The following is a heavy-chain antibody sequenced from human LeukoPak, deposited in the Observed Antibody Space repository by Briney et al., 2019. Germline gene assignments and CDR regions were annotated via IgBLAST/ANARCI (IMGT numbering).Heavy chain of an antibody. D-gene: IGHD4-17*01. V-gene: IGHV1-2*02. CDR2: INPNSGST. CDR1: GYTFTSYY. CDR3: ARLSSHYGDYKVDP. Sequence: ASVKVSCKASGYTFTSYYMHWVRQAPGQGLEWMGWINPNSGSTNYAQKFQGRVTMTRDTSISTTYMELSSLRSEDTAVYYCARLSSHYGDYKVDPWGQGTLVTVSS. J-gene: IGHJ5*02.